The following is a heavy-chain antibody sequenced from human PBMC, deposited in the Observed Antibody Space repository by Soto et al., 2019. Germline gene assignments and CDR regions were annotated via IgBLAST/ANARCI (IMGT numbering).Heavy chain of an antibody. J-gene: IGHJ6*02. CDR1: GFTFSSYA. CDR3: AKDSVVVAANYYYYYGMDV. CDR2: ISGSGGST. V-gene: IGHV3-23*01. Sequence: PGGSLRLSCAASGFTFSSYAMSWVRQAPGKGLEWVSAISGSGGSTYYADSVKGRFTISRDNSKNTLYLQMNSLRAEDTAVYYCAKDSVVVAANYYYYYGMDVWGQGTTVTVSS. D-gene: IGHD2-15*01.